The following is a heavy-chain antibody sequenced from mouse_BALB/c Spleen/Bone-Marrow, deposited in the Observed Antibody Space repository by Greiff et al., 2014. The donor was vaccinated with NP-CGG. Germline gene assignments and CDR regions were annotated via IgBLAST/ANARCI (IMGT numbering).Heavy chain of an antibody. CDR1: GYSFTGYF. Sequence: EVQLQQSGPELVKPGASVKISCKASGYSFTGYFMNWVMQSHGKSLEWIGRINPYNGDTFYNQKFKGKATLTVDKSSNTAHMELRSLASEDSAVYYCARIYDYDRGAWFACWAKGLWSLSLQ. CDR3: ARIYDYDRGAWFAC. D-gene: IGHD2-4*01. V-gene: IGHV1-20*02. CDR2: INPYNGDT. J-gene: IGHJ3*01.